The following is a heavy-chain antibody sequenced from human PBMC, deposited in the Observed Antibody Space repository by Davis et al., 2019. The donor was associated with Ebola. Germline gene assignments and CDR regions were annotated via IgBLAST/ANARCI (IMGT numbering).Heavy chain of an antibody. D-gene: IGHD6-25*01. CDR1: GFTFSSYA. Sequence: GESLKISCAASGFTFSSYAMHWVRQAPGKGLEWVAVISYDGSNKYYADSVKGRFTISRDNSKNTLYLQMNSLRAEDTAVYYCARPPQRIAARGGLRYWGQGTLVTVSS. V-gene: IGHV3-30-3*01. CDR2: ISYDGSNK. CDR3: ARPPQRIAARGGLRY. J-gene: IGHJ4*02.